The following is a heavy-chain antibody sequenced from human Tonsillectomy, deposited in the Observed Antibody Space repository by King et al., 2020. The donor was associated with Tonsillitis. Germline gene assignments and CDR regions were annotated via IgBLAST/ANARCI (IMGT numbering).Heavy chain of an antibody. CDR1: GFTFSSYN. CDR2: IIISSTYI. J-gene: IGHJ4*02. CDR3: ARGTTTVTPLYYFDY. D-gene: IGHD4-17*01. V-gene: IGHV3-21*01. Sequence: VQLVESGGGLVNPGGSLRLSCAASGFTFSSYNMNWVRQAPGKGLGWVSSIIISSTYINYADSRKGRFTISKDNPKNSLYLQMNSLRAEDTAVYYCARGTTTVTPLYYFDYWGQGTLVTVSS.